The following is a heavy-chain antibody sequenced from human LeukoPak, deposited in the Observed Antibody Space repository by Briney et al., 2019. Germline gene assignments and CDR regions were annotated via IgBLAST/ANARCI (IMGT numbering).Heavy chain of an antibody. V-gene: IGHV1-46*01. D-gene: IGHD1-26*01. J-gene: IGHJ4*02. CDR1: GYTFTSYY. CDR2: INPSGGST. CDR3: TRDHSWTGVTGSSIDY. Sequence: GASVKVSCKASGYTFTSYYMHWVRQAPGQGLEWIGIINPSGGSTSYAQKFQGRVTMTRDTTTSTVYMELSSLRSEDTAVYYCTRDHSWTGVTGSSIDYWGQGTLVTVSS.